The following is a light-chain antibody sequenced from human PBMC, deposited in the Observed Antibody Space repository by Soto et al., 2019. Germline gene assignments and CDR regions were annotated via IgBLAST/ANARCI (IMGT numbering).Light chain of an antibody. CDR1: QSISSNS. V-gene: IGKV3-20*01. J-gene: IGKJ5*01. Sequence: MVLTQSPGTLSLSPGERATLSCRASQSISSNSLAWYQQKPGQAPMLFIYGASSRATGSPDRFSGSGSGTHCTLPISRLEPEDFALYYCQQYGSSPRITFGQGTRLESK. CDR3: QQYGSSPRIT. CDR2: GAS.